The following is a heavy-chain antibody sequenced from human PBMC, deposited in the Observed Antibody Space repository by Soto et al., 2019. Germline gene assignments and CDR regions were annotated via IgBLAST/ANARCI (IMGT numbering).Heavy chain of an antibody. Sequence: PSETLSLTCTVSGGSISSSSYYWGWIRQPPGKGLEWIGSIYYSGSTYYNPSLKSRVTISVDTSKNQFSLKLSSVTAADAAVYYCASSVTYYYDSSGYPFDYWGQGILVTVSS. CDR2: IYYSGST. CDR3: ASSVTYYYDSSGYPFDY. J-gene: IGHJ4*02. D-gene: IGHD3-22*01. CDR1: GGSISSSSYY. V-gene: IGHV4-39*01.